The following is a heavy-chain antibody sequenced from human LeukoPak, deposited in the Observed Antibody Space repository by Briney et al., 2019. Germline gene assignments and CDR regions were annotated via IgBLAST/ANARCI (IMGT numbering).Heavy chain of an antibody. J-gene: IGHJ6*03. CDR2: IKRDGSEK. Sequence: GGSLRLSCAASGVTFSSHWMSWVRQAPGTGLEWVANIKRDGSEKNYVDSVKGRFTISRDNAKSSLYLQMNSLRVEDTAVYYCARTDDYYYYMDVWGKGTTVTVSS. V-gene: IGHV3-7*01. CDR3: ARTDDYYYYMDV. CDR1: GVTFSSHW.